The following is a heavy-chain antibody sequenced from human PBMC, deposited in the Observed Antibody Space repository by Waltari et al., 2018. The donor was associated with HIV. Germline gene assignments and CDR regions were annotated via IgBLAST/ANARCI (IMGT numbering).Heavy chain of an antibody. V-gene: IGHV1-18*01. Sequence: VQLLQPGAEVKKPGASVKVSCKASGYTLTSYGISRVPQAPGQGLEWMGWISAYNGNTNYAQKLQGRVTMTTDTSTSTAYMELRSLRSDDTAVYYCAHSPQGPGNWFDPWGQGTLVTVSS. CDR3: AHSPQGPGNWFDP. CDR1: GYTLTSYG. CDR2: ISAYNGNT. D-gene: IGHD2-21*01. J-gene: IGHJ5*02.